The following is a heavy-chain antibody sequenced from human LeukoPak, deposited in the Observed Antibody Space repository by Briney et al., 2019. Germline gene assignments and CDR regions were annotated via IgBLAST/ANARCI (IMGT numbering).Heavy chain of an antibody. CDR2: IDTDGSNT. CDR3: AREDPMVRGVYYYYYMDV. D-gene: IGHD3-10*01. Sequence: GGSLRLSCAASGFTFSSYWIHWVRQAPGKGLVWVSRIDTDGSNTNYADSVKGRFTISRDNAKNSLYLQMNSLRAEDTAVYYCAREDPMVRGVYYYYYMDVWGKGTTVTISS. J-gene: IGHJ6*03. CDR1: GFTFSSYW. V-gene: IGHV3-74*01.